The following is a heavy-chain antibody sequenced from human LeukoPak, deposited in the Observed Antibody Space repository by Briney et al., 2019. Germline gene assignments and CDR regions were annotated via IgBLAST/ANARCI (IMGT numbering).Heavy chain of an antibody. D-gene: IGHD3-10*01. V-gene: IGHV3-30-3*01. CDR3: ARTTTPHYYGSGSYALGY. CDR1: GFTFSTYA. J-gene: IGHJ4*02. CDR2: ISYDGSNK. Sequence: PGGSLRLSCAASGFTFSTYAMHWVRQGPGKGLEWVAVISYDGSNKYYVDSVKGRFTISRDNSKNTLYLQMSSLSAEDTAVYYCARTTTPHYYGSGSYALGYWGQGTLVTVPS.